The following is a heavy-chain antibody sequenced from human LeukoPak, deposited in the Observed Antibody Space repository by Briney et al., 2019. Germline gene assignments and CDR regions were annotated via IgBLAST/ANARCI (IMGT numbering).Heavy chain of an antibody. V-gene: IGHV1-2*02. CDR2: INPKSGGT. CDR1: GYTFTGYY. J-gene: IGHJ1*01. Sequence: ASVKVSCKASGYTFTGYYIHWVRQAPGQGPEWVGWINPKSGGTDCAQRLQGRVTLTTDTSIATAYMDLSRLTSDDTTVYFCARGTIGSYSSVHDWGQGTLVTVSS. CDR3: ARGTIGSYSSVHD. D-gene: IGHD1-26*01.